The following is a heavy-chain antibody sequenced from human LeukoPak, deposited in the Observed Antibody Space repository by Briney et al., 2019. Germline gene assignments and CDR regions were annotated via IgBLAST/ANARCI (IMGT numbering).Heavy chain of an antibody. CDR2: IYSGGIT. CDR3: AKGFVSSGWYFSPFDY. V-gene: IGHV3-53*01. D-gene: IGHD6-19*01. CDR1: GFTVSRNY. Sequence: GGSLRLSCAASGFTVSRNYMNWVRQAPGKGLEWVSVIYSGGITYYVDSVKGRFTISRDNSKNTLYLQINSLRAEDTAVYYCAKGFVSSGWYFSPFDYWGQGTLVTVSS. J-gene: IGHJ4*02.